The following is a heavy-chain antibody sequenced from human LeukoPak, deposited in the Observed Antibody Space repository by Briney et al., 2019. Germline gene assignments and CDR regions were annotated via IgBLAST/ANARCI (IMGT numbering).Heavy chain of an antibody. CDR2: IYYSGST. D-gene: IGHD1-26*01. CDR3: ARQGWELYYFDY. Sequence: SETLSLTCTVSGGSISSSSYYWGWIRQPPGKGLGWIGSIYYSGSTYYNPSLKSRVTISVDTSKNQFSLKLSSVTAADTAVYYCARQGWELYYFDYWGQGTLVTVSS. CDR1: GGSISSSSYY. V-gene: IGHV4-39*01. J-gene: IGHJ4*02.